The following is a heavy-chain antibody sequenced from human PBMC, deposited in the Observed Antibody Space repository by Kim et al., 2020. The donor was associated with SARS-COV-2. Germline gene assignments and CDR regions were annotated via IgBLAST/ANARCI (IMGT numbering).Heavy chain of an antibody. V-gene: IGHV1-69*13. J-gene: IGHJ6*02. Sequence: SVKVSCKASGGTFSSYAISWVRQAPGQGLEWMGGIIPIFGTANYAQKFQGRVTITADESTSTAYMELSSLRSEDTAVYYCARGVYIAVAGTAYYYGMDVWGQGTTVTVSS. CDR1: GGTFSSYA. CDR3: ARGVYIAVAGTAYYYGMDV. D-gene: IGHD6-19*01. CDR2: IIPIFGTA.